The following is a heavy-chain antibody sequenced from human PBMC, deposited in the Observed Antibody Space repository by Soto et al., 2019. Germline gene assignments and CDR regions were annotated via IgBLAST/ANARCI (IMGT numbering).Heavy chain of an antibody. CDR1: GFTFSNAW. CDR2: IKSKTEGGTT. CDR3: TTVNTMAMTGPVY. V-gene: IGHV3-15*01. J-gene: IGHJ4*02. D-gene: IGHD3-9*01. Sequence: PGGSLRLSCAASGFTFSNAWMSWVRQAPGKGLEWVGRIKSKTEGGTTDYAAPVKGRFTISRDDSINTLYLQMNSLITEDTAVYYCTTVNTMAMTGPVYWGQGTLVTVSS.